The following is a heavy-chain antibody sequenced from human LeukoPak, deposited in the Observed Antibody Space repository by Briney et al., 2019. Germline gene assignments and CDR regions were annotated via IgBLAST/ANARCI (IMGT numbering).Heavy chain of an antibody. V-gene: IGHV4-61*01. D-gene: IGHD3-10*01. J-gene: IGHJ4*02. CDR2: IYYSGST. CDR1: GGSISSGSYY. Sequence: PSETLSLTCTVSGGSISSGSYYWSWIRQPPGKGLEWIGYIYYSGSTNYNPSLKSRVTISVDTSKNQFSLKLSSVTAADTAVYYCAREDASITMVRGVSYFDYWGQGTLVTVSS. CDR3: AREDASITMVRGVSYFDY.